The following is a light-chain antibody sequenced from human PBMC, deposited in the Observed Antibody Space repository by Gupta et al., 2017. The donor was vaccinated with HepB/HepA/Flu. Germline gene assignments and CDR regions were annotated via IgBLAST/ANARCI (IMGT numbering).Light chain of an antibody. V-gene: IGKV3-15*01. Sequence: EIVMTQSPATLSVSPGERATLSCRASQSVSSNLAWYQQKPGQAPRLLIYGASNRATGIPARFSGSGSGTEFTLTISSLQSEDFAVYYCQQYNNWPSCSFGQGTKLEIK. CDR3: QQYNNWPSCS. CDR1: QSVSSN. J-gene: IGKJ2*04. CDR2: GAS.